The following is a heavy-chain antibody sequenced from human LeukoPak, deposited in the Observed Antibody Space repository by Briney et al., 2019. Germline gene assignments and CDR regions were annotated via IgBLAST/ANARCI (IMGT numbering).Heavy chain of an antibody. CDR3: ARDRHYYDSSGSIDY. J-gene: IGHJ4*02. V-gene: IGHV3-23*01. CDR1: GFTFSNYA. Sequence: GGSLRLSCAASGFTFSNYAMSWVRQAPGKGLEWVSAISGSGDNTYYADSVKGRFTVSRDNSKNTLYVQMKSLRAEDTAVYYCARDRHYYDSSGSIDYRGQGTLVTVSS. D-gene: IGHD3-22*01. CDR2: ISGSGDNT.